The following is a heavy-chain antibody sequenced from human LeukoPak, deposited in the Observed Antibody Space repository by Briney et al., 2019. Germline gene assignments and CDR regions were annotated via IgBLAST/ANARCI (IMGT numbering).Heavy chain of an antibody. J-gene: IGHJ4*02. V-gene: IGHV4-39*02. CDR3: ARDEGAAAGHFDY. CDR2: IYYSGST. Sequence: KPSETLSLTCTVSGGSISSSSYYWGWIRQPPGKGLEWIGSIYYSGSTYYNPSLKSRVTISVDTSKNQFSLKLSSVTAADTAVYYCARDEGAAAGHFDYWGQGTLVTVSS. D-gene: IGHD6-13*01. CDR1: GGSISSSSYY.